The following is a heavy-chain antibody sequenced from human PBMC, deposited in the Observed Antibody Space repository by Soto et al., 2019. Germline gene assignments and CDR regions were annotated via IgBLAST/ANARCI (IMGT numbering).Heavy chain of an antibody. CDR2: MNPNSGNT. J-gene: IGHJ4*02. CDR3: AIGRYSSTWDYCFDF. CDR1: GYTFTSYD. D-gene: IGHD6-13*01. Sequence: QVQLVQSGAEVKKPGASVKVSCKASGYTFTSYDINWVRQATGQGLEWMGWMNPNSGNTGHAQKLQGRVTMTRNTSISTVYMELSSLRSEDTAVYYCAIGRYSSTWDYCFDFWGQGTLVTVSS. V-gene: IGHV1-8*01.